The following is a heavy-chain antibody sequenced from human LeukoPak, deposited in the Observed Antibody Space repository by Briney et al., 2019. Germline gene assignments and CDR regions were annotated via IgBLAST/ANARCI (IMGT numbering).Heavy chain of an antibody. CDR3: ARGGSGSYYSFSGNFDWFDP. V-gene: IGHV4-39*01. D-gene: IGHD3-10*01. CDR2: IYYSGST. CDR1: GGSISSSSYY. J-gene: IGHJ5*02. Sequence: SETLSLTCTVSGGSISSSSYYWGWIRQPPGKGLEWIGSIYYSGSTYYNPSLKSQVTISVDTSKNQFSLKLSSVTAADTAVYYCARGGSGSYYSFSGNFDWFDPWGQGTLVTVSS.